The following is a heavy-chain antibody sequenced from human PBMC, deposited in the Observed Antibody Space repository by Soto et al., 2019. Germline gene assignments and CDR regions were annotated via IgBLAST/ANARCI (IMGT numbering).Heavy chain of an antibody. CDR3: AGDIVVVNGMDV. D-gene: IGHD2-2*01. Sequence: GGSLRLSCAASGFTFSSYSMNWVRQAPGKLLEWVSYISSSSSTIYYADSVKGRFTISRDNAKNSLYLQMNSLRDEDTAVYYCAGDIVVVNGMDVWGQGTTVTVSS. CDR2: ISSSSSTI. J-gene: IGHJ6*02. V-gene: IGHV3-48*02. CDR1: GFTFSSYS.